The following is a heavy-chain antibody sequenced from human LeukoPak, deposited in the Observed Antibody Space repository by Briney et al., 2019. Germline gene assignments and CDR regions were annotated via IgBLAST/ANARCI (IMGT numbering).Heavy chain of an antibody. CDR3: ANYGDYSSKFDY. Sequence: GGSLRLSCAASGFTFSSYEMNWVRQAPGKGLEWVSYISSSGSTIYYADSVKGRFTISRDNSKNTLYLQMNSLRAEDTAVYYCANYGDYSSKFDYWGQGTLVTVSS. D-gene: IGHD4-17*01. CDR1: GFTFSSYE. J-gene: IGHJ4*02. CDR2: ISSSGSTI. V-gene: IGHV3-48*03.